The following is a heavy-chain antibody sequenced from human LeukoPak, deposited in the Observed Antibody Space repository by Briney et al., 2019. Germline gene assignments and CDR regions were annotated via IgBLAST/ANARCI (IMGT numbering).Heavy chain of an antibody. V-gene: IGHV4-39*07. CDR2: INYSGKL. D-gene: IGHD2-21*02. CDR3: ARDFGDWRTDY. Sequence: SEILSLTCSVSGGSISSRTRYWAWIRQPPGKGLEWIGSINYSGKLTYNPSLKSRVTVSIDTSKNQFSLTLSSVTAADTAVYYCARDFGDWRTDYWGQGTLVTVSS. J-gene: IGHJ4*02. CDR1: GGSISSRTRY.